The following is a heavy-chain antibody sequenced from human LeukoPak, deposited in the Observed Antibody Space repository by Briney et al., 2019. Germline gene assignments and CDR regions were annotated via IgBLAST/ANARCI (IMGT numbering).Heavy chain of an antibody. D-gene: IGHD6-19*01. CDR2: ISSSSSTI. J-gene: IGHJ4*02. V-gene: IGHV3-48*01. CDR3: AKVGNSSGWYSEDY. CDR1: GFTFSSYS. Sequence: TGGSLRLSCAASGFTFSSYSMNWVRQAPGKGLEWVSYISSSSSTIYYADSVKGRFTISRDNSKNTLYLQMNSLRAEDTAVYYCAKVGNSSGWYSEDYWGQGTLVTVSS.